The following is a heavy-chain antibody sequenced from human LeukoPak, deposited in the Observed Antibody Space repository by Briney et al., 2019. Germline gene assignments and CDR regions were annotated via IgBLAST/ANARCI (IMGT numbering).Heavy chain of an antibody. CDR1: GFSFSSYG. CDR3: AREGGYHFGFDY. CDR2: IRYDGSKK. V-gene: IGHV3-33*07. D-gene: IGHD3-22*01. Sequence: GGSLRLSCAASGFSFSSYGMYWVRQAPGKGLEWVAFIRYDGSKKYYADSVKGRFTISRDNSKNTLNLQMNSLRAEDTAVYYCAREGGYHFGFDYWGQGTLVTVSS. J-gene: IGHJ4*02.